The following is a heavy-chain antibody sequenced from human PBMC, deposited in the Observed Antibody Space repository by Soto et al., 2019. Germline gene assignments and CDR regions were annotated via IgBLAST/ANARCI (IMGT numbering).Heavy chain of an antibody. J-gene: IGHJ6*02. Sequence: QVQLVQSGAEVKKPGASVKVSCEASGYTFTSYYIHWVRQVPGQGLEWMGIINPSGGLTTYAQKFQGRVTVTRDTSTSTVYMELSSLRSEDTAVYYCARDPGAAPGRRYYYYGMDVWGQGTTVTVSS. D-gene: IGHD6-13*01. CDR2: INPSGGLT. V-gene: IGHV1-46*03. CDR1: GYTFTSYY. CDR3: ARDPGAAPGRRYYYYGMDV.